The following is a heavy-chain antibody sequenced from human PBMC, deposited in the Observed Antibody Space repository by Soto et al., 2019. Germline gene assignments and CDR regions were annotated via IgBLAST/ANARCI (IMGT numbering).Heavy chain of an antibody. CDR2: INPNSGGT. CDR1: GYTFTGYY. CDR3: ARTNIARSAFDS. D-gene: IGHD5-12*01. Sequence: ASVKVSCKASGYTFTGYYMHWVRQAPGQGLEWMGWINPNSGGTNYAQKFQGRVTMTRDTSISTAYMELSRLRSDDTAVYYCARTNIARSAFDSWGQGTMVTVSS. V-gene: IGHV1-2*02. J-gene: IGHJ3*02.